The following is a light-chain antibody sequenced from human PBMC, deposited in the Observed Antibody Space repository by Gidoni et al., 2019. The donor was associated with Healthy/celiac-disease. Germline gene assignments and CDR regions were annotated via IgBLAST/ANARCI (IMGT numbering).Light chain of an antibody. CDR1: QSISSY. CDR3: QQSYSTYYT. V-gene: IGKV1-39*01. Sequence: DIQMTQSPSSLSASVGDRVTITCRASQSISSYLNWYQQKPGKAPQLLIYAASSLQTGVPSRFSGSGSGTDFTLTISSLQPEDFATYYCQQSYSTYYTFGQGTKLEIK. CDR2: AAS. J-gene: IGKJ2*01.